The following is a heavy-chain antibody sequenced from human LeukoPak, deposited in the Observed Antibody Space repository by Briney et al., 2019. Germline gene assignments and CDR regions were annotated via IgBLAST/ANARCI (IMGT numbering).Heavy chain of an antibody. J-gene: IGHJ4*02. D-gene: IGHD1-26*01. CDR2: INPNSGGT. CDR1: GYTFTGYY. V-gene: IGHV1-2*02. Sequence: ASVKVSCKASGYTFTGYYMHWVRQAPGQGLEWMGWINPNSGGTNCAQKFQGRVTMTRATSISTAYMELSRLRSDDTAVYYCAGGGSYSYFDYWGQGTLVTVSS. CDR3: AGGGSYSYFDY.